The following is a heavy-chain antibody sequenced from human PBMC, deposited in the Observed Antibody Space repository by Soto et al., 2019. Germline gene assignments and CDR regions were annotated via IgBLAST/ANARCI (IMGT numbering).Heavy chain of an antibody. CDR3: TTDQRVPGPPSYYDILTGPDY. J-gene: IGHJ4*02. CDR1: GFTFSNAW. D-gene: IGHD3-9*01. CDR2: IKSKTDGGTT. V-gene: IGHV3-15*01. Sequence: GGSLRLSCAASGFTFSNAWMSWVRQAPGKGLEWVGRIKSKTDGGTTDYAAPVKGRFTISRDDSKNTLYLQMNSLKTEDTAVYYCTTDQRVPGPPSYYDILTGPDYWGQGTLVTVSS.